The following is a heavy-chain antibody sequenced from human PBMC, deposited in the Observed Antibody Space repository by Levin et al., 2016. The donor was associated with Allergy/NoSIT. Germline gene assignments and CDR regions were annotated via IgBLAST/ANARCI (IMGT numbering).Heavy chain of an antibody. Sequence: WVRQAPGQGLEWMGGIIPIFGTANYAQKFQGRVTITADESTSTAYMELSSLRSEDTAVYYCARSVPFDIWGQGTMVTVSS. CDR2: IIPIFGTA. V-gene: IGHV1-69*01. CDR3: ARSVPFDI. J-gene: IGHJ3*02. D-gene: IGHD2-2*01.